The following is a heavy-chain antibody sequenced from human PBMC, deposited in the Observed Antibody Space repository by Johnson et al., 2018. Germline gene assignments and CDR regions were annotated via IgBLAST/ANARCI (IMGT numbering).Heavy chain of an antibody. V-gene: IGHV3-33*01. J-gene: IGHJ3*02. CDR1: GFTFSTYG. CDR3: ARDEVDAFDI. CDR2: IWYDGSNQ. Sequence: QVQLVESGGGVVQPGRSLRLSCAASGFTFSTYGMHWVRQAPGKGLEWVAVIWYDGSNQYYVDFVKGRFTISRDNSKTTLYLQMNSLRAQDTAVYYCARDEVDAFDIWGQGTMVTVSS.